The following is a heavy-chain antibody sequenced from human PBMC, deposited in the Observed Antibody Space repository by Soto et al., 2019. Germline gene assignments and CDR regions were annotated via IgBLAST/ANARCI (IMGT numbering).Heavy chain of an antibody. J-gene: IGHJ2*01. V-gene: IGHV1-3*01. D-gene: IGHD1-26*01. CDR3: ARGGSLYWYFDL. CDR1: GYTFTSYA. CDR2: INAGNGNT. Sequence: QVQLVQSGAEVKKPGASVKVSCKASGYTFTSYAMHWVRQAPGQRLEWMGWINAGNGNTKYSQKFQGRVTITRGTSARTAYMELSSLRSADTAVYYCARGGSLYWYFDLWGRGTLVTVSS.